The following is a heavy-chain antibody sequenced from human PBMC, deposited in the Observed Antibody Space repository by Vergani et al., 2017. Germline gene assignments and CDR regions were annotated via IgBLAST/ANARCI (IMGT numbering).Heavy chain of an antibody. V-gene: IGHV4-38-2*02. CDR2: IYYFGSS. J-gene: IGHJ5*02. D-gene: IGHD3-10*01. Sequence: QVQLQASGPRLVRPSETLSLTCTVSGSPIISGNYWGWVRQPPGKGLEWIATIYYFGSSYFNPSLESRVRISIDKSENQFSLNLTSVTAADTAVYYGARIYRWYGELSTDPWGQGTLVTVSS. CDR1: GSPIISGNY. CDR3: ARIYRWYGELSTDP.